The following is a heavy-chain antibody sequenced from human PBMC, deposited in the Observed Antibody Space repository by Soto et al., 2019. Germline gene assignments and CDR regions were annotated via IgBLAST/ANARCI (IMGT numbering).Heavy chain of an antibody. Sequence: SGPTLVKPTQTLTLTCTFSGFSLSTSGVGVGWIRQPPGKALEWLALIYWDDDKRYSPSLKSRLTITKDTSKNQVVLKMTNMDPVDTATYYCAHSAQESEVVVVVAATGGWFDPWGQGTLVTVSS. CDR3: AHSAQESEVVVVVAATGGWFDP. V-gene: IGHV2-5*02. CDR1: GFSLSTSGVG. CDR2: IYWDDDK. J-gene: IGHJ5*02. D-gene: IGHD2-15*01.